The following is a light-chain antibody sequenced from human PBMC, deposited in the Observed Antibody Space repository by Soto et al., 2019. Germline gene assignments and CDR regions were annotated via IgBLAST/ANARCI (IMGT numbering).Light chain of an antibody. J-gene: IGKJ4*01. CDR3: QQYTNWPPLT. Sequence: EIVMTQSPATLSVSPGEGATLSCRASQSVHNDLAWYQQKPGQAPRLLIYDTSTRATGIPARFSGSGSGTEFTLTISSLQSEDFAVYYCQQYTNWPPLTFGGRTKVEI. V-gene: IGKV3-15*01. CDR1: QSVHND. CDR2: DTS.